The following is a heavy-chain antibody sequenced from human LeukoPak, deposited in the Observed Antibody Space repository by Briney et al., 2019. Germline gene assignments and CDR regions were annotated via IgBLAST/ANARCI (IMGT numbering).Heavy chain of an antibody. D-gene: IGHD3-10*01. Sequence: GGSLRLSCAASGFTFSNYAMSWVRQAPGKGLEWVGRIKSKTDGGTTDYAAPVKGRFTISRDDSKNTLYLQMNSLKTEDTAVYYCLIWFGELGNAFDIWGQGTMVTVSS. CDR3: LIWFGELGNAFDI. CDR1: GFTFSNYA. V-gene: IGHV3-15*01. J-gene: IGHJ3*02. CDR2: IKSKTDGGTT.